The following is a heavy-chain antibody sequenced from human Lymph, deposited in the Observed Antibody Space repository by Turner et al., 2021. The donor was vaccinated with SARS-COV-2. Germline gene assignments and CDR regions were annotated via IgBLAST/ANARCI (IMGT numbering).Heavy chain of an antibody. V-gene: IGHV3-53*02. Sequence: EVQLVETGGGLIQPGGSLRLPCAASGLTVSSHYMPWVRQAPGKGLEWVSVIDSGGSTFYADNVKGRFTISRDNSKNTLYLQMNSLRAEDTAVYYCARDLVVYGMDVWGQGTTVTVSS. CDR1: GLTVSSHY. CDR3: ARDLVVYGMDV. J-gene: IGHJ6*02. D-gene: IGHD3-10*01. CDR2: IDSGGST.